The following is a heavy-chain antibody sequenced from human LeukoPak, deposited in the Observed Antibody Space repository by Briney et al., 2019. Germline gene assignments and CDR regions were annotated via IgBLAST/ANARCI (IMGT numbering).Heavy chain of an antibody. D-gene: IGHD5-12*01. Sequence: GGSLRLSCAASGFTFSSYSMNWVRQAPGKGLEWVSSISSSSSYIYYADSVKGRFTISRDNAKNLLYLQMNSLRAEDTAVYYCARDFNSGGYDSGSDYFDYWGQGTLVTVSS. CDR3: ARDFNSGGYDSGSDYFDY. CDR1: GFTFSSYS. CDR2: ISSSSSYI. J-gene: IGHJ4*02. V-gene: IGHV3-21*01.